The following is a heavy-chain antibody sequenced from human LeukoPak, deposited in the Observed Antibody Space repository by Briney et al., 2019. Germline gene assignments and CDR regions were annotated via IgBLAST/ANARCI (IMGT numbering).Heavy chain of an antibody. CDR1: GYSFSDYP. V-gene: IGHV1-2*02. CDR3: ARGGSGSGYLYYFDS. CDR2: INTNSGGT. D-gene: IGHD3-10*01. J-gene: IGHJ4*02. Sequence: ASVKVSCKSSGYSFSDYPMHWVRQAPGQGLEWMGRINTNSGGTGYAQNFQGRVTMTRDTSISTTYMELSGLTSDDTAVYYCARGGSGSGYLYYFDSWGQGTLVSVSS.